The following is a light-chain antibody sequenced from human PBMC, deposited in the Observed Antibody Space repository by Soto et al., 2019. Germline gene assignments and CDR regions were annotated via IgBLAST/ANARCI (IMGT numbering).Light chain of an antibody. V-gene: IGKV1-27*01. CDR1: QDIRNF. CDR3: QKYSSVPV. CDR2: AAS. J-gene: IGKJ3*01. Sequence: DIQMTQSPPSLSASVGDRVTITCRASQDIRNFVAWYQQKPGKAPKLRIYAASTLQSGVPSRVSGSGSGTDFTLTINSLQPEDVATYSCQKYSSVPVFGPGTKVEIK.